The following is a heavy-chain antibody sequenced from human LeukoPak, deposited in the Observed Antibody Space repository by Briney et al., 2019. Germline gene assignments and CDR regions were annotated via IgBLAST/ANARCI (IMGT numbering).Heavy chain of an antibody. D-gene: IGHD2-15*01. CDR2: TSISGRTI. V-gene: IGHV3-48*01. CDR1: GFNFSAYT. CDR3: AKGPYCSGGTCYVLGAFDM. Sequence: PGGSLRLSCSASGFNFSAYTMNWARQAPGKGLEWLSYTSISGRTIYYADSVKGRFTISRDNSKNTLYLQMNSLRAEDTAVYSCAKGPYCSGGTCYVLGAFDMWGQGTMVTVSS. J-gene: IGHJ3*02.